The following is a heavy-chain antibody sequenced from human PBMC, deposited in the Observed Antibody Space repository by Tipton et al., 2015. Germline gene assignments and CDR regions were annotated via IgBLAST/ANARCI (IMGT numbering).Heavy chain of an antibody. CDR1: GASIRGFY. CDR2: ISHRGST. CDR3: ARHTAYGSGIYTYYFDY. J-gene: IGHJ4*02. Sequence: TLSLTCTVSGASIRGFYWSWIRQPPGKGLEWIGYISHRGSTHYNTSLKSRVTISVDTSKNQFSLKLNSVTAADTAVYYCARHTAYGSGIYTYYFDYWGQGTLVTVSS. D-gene: IGHD3-10*01. V-gene: IGHV4-59*01.